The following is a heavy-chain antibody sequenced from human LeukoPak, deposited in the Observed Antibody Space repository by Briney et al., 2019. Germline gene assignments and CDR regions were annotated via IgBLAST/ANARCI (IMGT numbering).Heavy chain of an antibody. CDR1: GGSVRSSDYY. CDR2: MYYSGST. CDR3: ARHPSSAWHADY. D-gene: IGHD6-25*01. J-gene: IGHJ4*01. V-gene: IGHV4-39*01. Sequence: SETLSLTCTVSGGSVRSSDYYWGWIRQPPGKGLEWIGSMYYSGSTYYTPSLKSRVTISVDTSKNRFSLKLSPAAAADTAVYFCARHPSSAWHADYWGHGNLVTVSS.